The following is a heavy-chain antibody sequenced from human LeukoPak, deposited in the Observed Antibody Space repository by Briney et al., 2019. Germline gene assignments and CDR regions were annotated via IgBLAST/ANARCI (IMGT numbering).Heavy chain of an antibody. CDR1: GGSISTGGHY. CDR3: ARRVGKYPTYFFDY. J-gene: IGHJ4*02. Sequence: SETLPLTCNVSGGSISTGGHYWSWIRQHPGKGLEWIGYVYYTGSTNYNPSLKSRISVSVDASKNQFSLKLHSVTAADTAVYYCARRVGKYPTYFFDYWGQGTLVTVSS. V-gene: IGHV4-31*03. D-gene: IGHD1-1*01. CDR2: VYYTGST.